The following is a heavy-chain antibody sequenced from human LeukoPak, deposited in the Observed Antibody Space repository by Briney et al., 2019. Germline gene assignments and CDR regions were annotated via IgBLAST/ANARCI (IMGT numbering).Heavy chain of an antibody. V-gene: IGHV3-30*04. CDR1: GFTFSSYA. CDR2: ISYDGSNK. D-gene: IGHD3-22*01. J-gene: IGHJ4*02. CDR3: AGAPHHYYDSSGYYYVLAY. Sequence: GGSLRLSCAASGFTFSSYAMHWVRQAPGKGLEWVAVISYDGSNKYYADSVKGRFTISRDNSKNTLYLQMNSLRAEDTAVYYCAGAPHHYYDSSGYYYVLAYWGQGTLVTVSS.